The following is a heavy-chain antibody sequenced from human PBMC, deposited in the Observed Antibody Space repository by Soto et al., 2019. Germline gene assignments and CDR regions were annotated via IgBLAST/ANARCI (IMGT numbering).Heavy chain of an antibody. J-gene: IGHJ5*02. Sequence: AASVKVSCKAPRDTFTIYYIHLVRQAPGQGLEWMGGINPHGGSTAYAQKFKGRVTLTRDTSASTGYTEVSSLTSEDTAMYYCARSSGENFGITIEGNNWFAPWGQGTLVTVSS. D-gene: IGHD1-26*01. CDR3: ARSSGENFGITIEGNNWFAP. CDR2: INPHGGST. CDR1: RDTFTIYY. V-gene: IGHV1-46*01.